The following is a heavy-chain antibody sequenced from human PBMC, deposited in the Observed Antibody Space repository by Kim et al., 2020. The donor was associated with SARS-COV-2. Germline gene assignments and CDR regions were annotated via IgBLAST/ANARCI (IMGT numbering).Heavy chain of an antibody. CDR1: GGSISSYY. J-gene: IGHJ6*02. CDR3: ARAGESGWFRVISGMDV. V-gene: IGHV4-59*13. CDR2: IYYSGST. Sequence: SETLSLTCTVSGGSISSYYWSWIRQPPGKGLEWIGYIYYSGSTNYNPPLKSRVTISVDTSKNQFSLKLSSVTAADTAVYYGARAGESGWFRVISGMDVWGQGTTVTVSS. D-gene: IGHD3-10*01.